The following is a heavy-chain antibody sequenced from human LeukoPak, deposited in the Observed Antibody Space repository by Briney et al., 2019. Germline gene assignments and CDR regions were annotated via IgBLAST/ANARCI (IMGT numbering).Heavy chain of an antibody. V-gene: IGHV3-7*01. CDR2: IKQDGSEK. CDR1: GFTFSNYW. CDR3: ATDIHYFPSDY. D-gene: IGHD3-10*01. J-gene: IGHJ4*02. Sequence: AGGSLRLSCAASGFTFSNYWMIWVRQAPGKGLEWVASIKQDGSEKQYVGSVRGRFTISRDNAKNVLDLQMNSLTAEDTAVYYCATDIHYFPSDYWGQGTLVTVSS.